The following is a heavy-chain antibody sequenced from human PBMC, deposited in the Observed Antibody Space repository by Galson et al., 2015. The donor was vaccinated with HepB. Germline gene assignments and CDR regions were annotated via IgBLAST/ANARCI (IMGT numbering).Heavy chain of an antibody. CDR3: ARDGKGGYEYGPVGY. D-gene: IGHD4/OR15-4a*01. CDR2: INQDGSDK. CDR1: GFTFSDYW. J-gene: IGHJ4*02. V-gene: IGHV3-7*03. Sequence: SLRLSCAASGFTFSDYWMSWVRQAPGKGLEWVANINQDGSDKYYVDSVKGRFTISRDNAKNSLYLQMNSLRAEDTAVYYCARDGKGGYEYGPVGYWGQGTLVTVSS.